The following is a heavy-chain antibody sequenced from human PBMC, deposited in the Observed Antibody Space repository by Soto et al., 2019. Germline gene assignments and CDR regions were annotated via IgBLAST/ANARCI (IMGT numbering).Heavy chain of an antibody. CDR1: GFTFSSYA. V-gene: IGHV3-30-3*01. D-gene: IGHD5-18*01. Sequence: QVQLVESGGGVVQPGRSQRLSCAASGFTFSSYAMHWVRQAPGKGLEWVAVISYDGSNKYYADSVKGRFTISRDNSKNTLYLQMNSLRAEDTAVYYCAREVQLWLNLLLDYWGQGTLVTVSS. CDR3: AREVQLWLNLLLDY. J-gene: IGHJ4*02. CDR2: ISYDGSNK.